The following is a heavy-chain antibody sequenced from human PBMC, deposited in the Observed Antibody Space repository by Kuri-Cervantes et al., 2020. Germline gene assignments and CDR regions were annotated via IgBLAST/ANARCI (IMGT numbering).Heavy chain of an antibody. J-gene: IGHJ4*02. CDR3: ARGREWLRSRPFDY. CDR1: GDSISTDTYH. CDR2: ISHSGTS. Sequence: SETLSLTCTVSGDSISTDTYHWSWVRQHPGKGLEWIGDISHSGTSYYNPSLESRLALSLDTSKNNFSLKLTSVTAADTAVYYCARGREWLRSRPFDYWGQGTLVTVSS. D-gene: IGHD5-12*01. V-gene: IGHV4-31*03.